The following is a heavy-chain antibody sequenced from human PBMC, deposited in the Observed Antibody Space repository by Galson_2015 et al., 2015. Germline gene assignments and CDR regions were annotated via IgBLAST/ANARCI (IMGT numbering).Heavy chain of an antibody. CDR1: GFTFSSSA. CDR2: VTGGGGYT. V-gene: IGHV3-23*01. CDR3: AKGRGYY. Sequence: SLRLSCAASGFTFSSSAMSWVRQAPGKGLEWVSAVTGGGGYTYYADSVKGRFTISGDNSKNTLYLQMNSLRAEDTAVYYCAKGRGYYWGQGTLVTVSS. J-gene: IGHJ4*02.